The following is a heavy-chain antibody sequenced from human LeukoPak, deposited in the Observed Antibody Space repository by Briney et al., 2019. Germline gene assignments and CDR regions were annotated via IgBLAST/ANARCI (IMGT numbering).Heavy chain of an antibody. J-gene: IGHJ5*02. Sequence: GSLRLSCAASGFTFSSYGMHWVRQPPGKGLDWIGEINHSGSTNYNPSLKSRVTISVDTSKNQFSLKLSSVTAADTAVYYCARHYGADPGPEVGGWFDPWGQGTLVTVSS. CDR3: ARHYGADPGPEVGGWFDP. CDR2: INHSGST. CDR1: GFTFSSYG. V-gene: IGHV4-34*01. D-gene: IGHD3-16*01.